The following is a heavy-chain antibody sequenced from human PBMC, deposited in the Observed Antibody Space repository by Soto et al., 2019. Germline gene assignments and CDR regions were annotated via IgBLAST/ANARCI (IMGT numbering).Heavy chain of an antibody. D-gene: IGHD6-25*01. CDR2: ISYDGSNK. V-gene: IGHV3-30*18. Sequence: PGGSLRLSCAASGFTFSSYGMPWVRQAPGKGLEWVAVISYDGSNKYYADSVKGRFTISRDNSKNTLYLQMNSLRAEDTAVYYCAKDRFRIAAAAQFDYWGQGTLVTVSS. CDR3: AKDRFRIAAAAQFDY. J-gene: IGHJ4*02. CDR1: GFTFSSYG.